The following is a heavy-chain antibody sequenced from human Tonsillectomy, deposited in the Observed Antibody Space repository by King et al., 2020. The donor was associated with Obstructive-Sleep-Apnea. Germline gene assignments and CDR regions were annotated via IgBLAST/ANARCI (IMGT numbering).Heavy chain of an antibody. D-gene: IGHD5-12*01. V-gene: IGHV3-11*01. Sequence: VQLVESGGGLVKPGGSLRLSCAASGFTFSDYYMSWIRQAPGKGLEWVSYISSSGSTIYYANSVKGRFTISRDNAKNSPYLQMNSLRTEDTAVYYGASVPQFGYSGYDDYYYGMDVWGQGTTVTVSS. J-gene: IGHJ6*02. CDR1: GFTFSDYY. CDR2: ISSSGSTI. CDR3: ASVPQFGYSGYDDYYYGMDV.